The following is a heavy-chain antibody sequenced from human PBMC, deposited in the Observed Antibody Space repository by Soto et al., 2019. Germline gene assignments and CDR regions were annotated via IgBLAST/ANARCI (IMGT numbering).Heavy chain of an antibody. CDR1: GFTFSSYS. D-gene: IGHD5-18*01. CDR2: ISSSSSYI. Sequence: GGSLRLSCAASGFTFSSYSMNWVRQAPGKGLEWVSSISSSSSYIYYADSVKGRFTISRDNAKNSLYLQMNSLRAEDTAVYYCARDPMRFLYSYGDEYFQHWGQGTLVTVSS. CDR3: ARDPMRFLYSYGDEYFQH. V-gene: IGHV3-21*01. J-gene: IGHJ1*01.